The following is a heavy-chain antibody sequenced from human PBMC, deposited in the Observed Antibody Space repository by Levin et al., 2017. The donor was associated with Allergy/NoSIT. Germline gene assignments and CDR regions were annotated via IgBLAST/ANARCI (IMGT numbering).Heavy chain of an antibody. D-gene: IGHD4-17*01. J-gene: IGHJ4*02. Sequence: GGSLRLSCAASGFTFSSYSMNWVRQAPGKGLEWVSYISSSSSTIYYADSVKGRFTISRDNAKNSLYLQMNSLRDEDTAVYYCARDGSPNDYGDPDRLDYWGQGTLVTVSS. V-gene: IGHV3-48*02. CDR3: ARDGSPNDYGDPDRLDY. CDR1: GFTFSSYS. CDR2: ISSSSSTI.